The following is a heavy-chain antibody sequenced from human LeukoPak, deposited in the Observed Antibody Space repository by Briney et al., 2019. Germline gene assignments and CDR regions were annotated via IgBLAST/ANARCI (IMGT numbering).Heavy chain of an antibody. Sequence: SETLSLTCTVSGGSISSYYWGWIRQPPGKGLEWIGSIYHSGSTYYNPSLKSRVTISVDTSKNQFSLKLSSVTAADTAVYYCARVVVAATDFYYYYYMGVWGKGTTVTVSS. V-gene: IGHV4-38-2*02. D-gene: IGHD2-15*01. CDR2: IYHSGST. CDR1: GGSISSYY. CDR3: ARVVVAATDFYYYYYMGV. J-gene: IGHJ6*03.